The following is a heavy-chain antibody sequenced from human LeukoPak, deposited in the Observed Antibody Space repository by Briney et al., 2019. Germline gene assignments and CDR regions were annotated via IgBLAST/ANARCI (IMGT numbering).Heavy chain of an antibody. J-gene: IGHJ4*02. CDR2: IHPSGIF. CDR1: GGSLSSYY. CDR3: ARGRDRSKAGDH. V-gene: IGHV4-34*01. D-gene: IGHD5-24*01. Sequence: SETLSLTCSVSGGSLSSYYWSWIRQPPGKGLEWIGEIHPSGIFYYNSSLMSRVTISIDTSKSQFSLRLTSVTAADTAFYYCARGRDRSKAGDHWGQGSLVTVSS.